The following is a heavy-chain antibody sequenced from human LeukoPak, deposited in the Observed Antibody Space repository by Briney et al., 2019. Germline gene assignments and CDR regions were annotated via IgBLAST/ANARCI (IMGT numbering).Heavy chain of an antibody. CDR3: ASTLRFLPYRRFDY. CDR2: IYQSGSGSS. V-gene: IGHV4-39*01. J-gene: IGHJ4*02. D-gene: IGHD3-3*01. CDR1: GGSIISSNYY. Sequence: SETLSLTCSVSGGSIISSNYYWGWIRQPPGKGLEWIGSIYQSGSGSSYYNPSLKSRVTISGDTSKNQFFLRLSSVTAADTAVYYCASTLRFLPYRRFDYWGQGTLVTVPS.